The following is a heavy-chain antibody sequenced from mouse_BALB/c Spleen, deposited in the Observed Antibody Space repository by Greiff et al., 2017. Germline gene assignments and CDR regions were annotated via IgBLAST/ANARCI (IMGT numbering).Heavy chain of an antibody. D-gene: IGHD2-4*01. CDR3: ARRGDYDEGAFDY. J-gene: IGHJ2*01. CDR2: INPYNDGT. CDR1: GYTFTSYV. Sequence: EVQLHQSGPELVKPGASVKMSCKASGYTFTSYVMHWVKQKPGQGLEWIGYINPYNDGTKYNEKFKGKATLTSDKSSSTAYMELSSLTSEDSAVYYCARRGDYDEGAFDYWGQGTTLTVSS. V-gene: IGHV1-14*01.